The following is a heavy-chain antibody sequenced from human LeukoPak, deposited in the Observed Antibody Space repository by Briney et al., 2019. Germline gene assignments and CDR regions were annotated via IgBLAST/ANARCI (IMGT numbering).Heavy chain of an antibody. D-gene: IGHD2-21*02. V-gene: IGHV3-23*01. CDR3: GKSSGGDYLQYFDS. Sequence: PGGSLRLSCAASGLTSSSYGLSWVRQAPGKGLEWVSGISGSETTYYADSVKGRSTISRDNSKNTLFLQMNSLRAEDTALYYCGKSSGGDYLQYFDSWGQGTLVTVSS. CDR1: GLTSSSYG. J-gene: IGHJ4*02. CDR2: ISGSETT.